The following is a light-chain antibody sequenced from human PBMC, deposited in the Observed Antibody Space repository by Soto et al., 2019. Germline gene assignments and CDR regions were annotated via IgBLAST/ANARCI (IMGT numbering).Light chain of an antibody. Sequence: QSVLTQPPSVSGAPGQRVTISCTGSSSNIGAGYDVHWYQQLPGTAPKLLIYGNSNRPSGVPDRFSGSKSGTSASLAITGXXXXXEAXYYCQSYDXXXXXXWVFGGGT. CDR2: GNS. V-gene: IGLV1-40*01. CDR1: SSNIGAGYD. J-gene: IGLJ3*02. CDR3: QSYDXXXXXXWV.